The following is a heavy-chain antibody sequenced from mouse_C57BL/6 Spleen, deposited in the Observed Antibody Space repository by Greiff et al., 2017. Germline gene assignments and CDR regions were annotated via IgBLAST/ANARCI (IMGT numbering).Heavy chain of an antibody. CDR2: IWSGGST. J-gene: IGHJ4*01. CDR1: GFSLTSYG. Sequence: VQLVESGPGLVQPSQSLSITCTVSGFSLTSYGVHWVRQSPGKGLEWLGVIWSGGSTDYNAAFISRLSISKDNSKSQVFFKMNSLQADDTAIYYCARRDDYGEGYYAMDYWGQGTSVTVSS. CDR3: ARRDDYGEGYYAMDY. V-gene: IGHV2-2*01. D-gene: IGHD2-4*01.